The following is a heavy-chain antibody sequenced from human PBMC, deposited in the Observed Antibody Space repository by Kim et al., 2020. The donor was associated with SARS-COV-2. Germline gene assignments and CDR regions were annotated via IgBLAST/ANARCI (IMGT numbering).Heavy chain of an antibody. CDR1: GGSISSGGYY. D-gene: IGHD3-3*01. CDR3: ARDQGDTIFGVVRPLGYGMDV. CDR2: IYYSGST. Sequence: SETLSLTCTVSGGSISSGGYYWSWIRQHPGKGLEWIGYIYYSGSTYYNPSLKSRVTISVDTSKNQFSLKLSSVTAADTAVYYCARDQGDTIFGVVRPLGYGMDVWGQGTTVTVSS. J-gene: IGHJ6*02. V-gene: IGHV4-31*03.